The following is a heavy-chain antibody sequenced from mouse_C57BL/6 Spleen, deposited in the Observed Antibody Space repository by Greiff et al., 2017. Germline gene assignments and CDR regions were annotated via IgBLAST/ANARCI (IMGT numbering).Heavy chain of an antibody. CDR2: IDPSDSET. D-gene: IGHD3-2*02. Sequence: QVQLQQPGAELVRPGSSVKLSCKASGYTFTSYWMHWVKQRPIQGLEWIGNIDPSDSETHYNQKFKDKATLTVVKSSSTAYMQLSSLTSEDSAVYYCARSGSLAMDYWGQGTSVTVSS. V-gene: IGHV1-52*01. CDR3: ARSGSLAMDY. J-gene: IGHJ4*01. CDR1: GYTFTSYW.